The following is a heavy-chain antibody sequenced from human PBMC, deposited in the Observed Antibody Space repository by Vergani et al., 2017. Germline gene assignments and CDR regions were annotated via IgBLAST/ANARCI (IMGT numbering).Heavy chain of an antibody. CDR2: VKWNGDSS. CDR3: ARRGSGNTYYFDY. V-gene: IGHV3-20*04. CDR1: GFTFGDYD. Sequence: EVQLVESGGGVVRPGGSLRLFCAASGFTFGDYDMNWVRQAPGKGLEGVSRVKWNGDSSVYADSVKGRFTISRDNAKNSLYLQMTSLRAEDTAFYYCARRGSGNTYYFDYWGQGALVTVSS. J-gene: IGHJ4*01. D-gene: IGHD3-10*01.